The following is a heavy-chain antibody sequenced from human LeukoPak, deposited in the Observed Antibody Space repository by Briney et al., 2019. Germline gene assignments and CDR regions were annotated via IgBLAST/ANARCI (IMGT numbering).Heavy chain of an antibody. J-gene: IGHJ1*01. CDR3: AKGPSIAVAGMAEYFQH. V-gene: IGHV3-23*01. CDR1: GFTFSSYA. D-gene: IGHD6-19*01. CDR2: ISGSGGST. Sequence: GRSLRLSCAASGFTFSSYAMSWVRQAPGKGLEWVSAISGSGGSTYYADSVKGRFTISRDNSKNTLYLQMNSLRAEDTAVYYCAKGPSIAVAGMAEYFQHWGQGTLVTVSS.